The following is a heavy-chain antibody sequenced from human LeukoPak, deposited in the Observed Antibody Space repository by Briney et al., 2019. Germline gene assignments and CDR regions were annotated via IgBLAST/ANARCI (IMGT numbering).Heavy chain of an antibody. CDR3: ARLPTGGDSAMAFDI. CDR1: GGSISSSSYY. D-gene: IGHD2-21*02. J-gene: IGHJ3*02. V-gene: IGHV4-39*01. Sequence: SETLSLTCTVSGGSISSSSYYWGWIRQPPGKGLEWIGSIYYNGNTYYSPSLEGRVTISVDTSKNQFSLKLSSVTAADTAMYYCARLPTGGDSAMAFDIWGQGTMVTASS. CDR2: IYYNGNT.